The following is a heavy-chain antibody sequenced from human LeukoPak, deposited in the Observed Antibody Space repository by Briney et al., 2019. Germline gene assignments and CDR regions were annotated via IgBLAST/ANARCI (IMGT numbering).Heavy chain of an antibody. J-gene: IGHJ6*02. D-gene: IGHD6-19*01. V-gene: IGHV4-59*01. Sequence: SETLSLTCTVSGGSISSYYWSWIRQPPGKGLEWIGYIYYSGSTNYYPSLKSRVTISVDTSKNQFSLKLSSVTAADTAVYYCASMQSYYFGLDVWGQGTTVTVSS. CDR3: ASMQSYYFGLDV. CDR2: IYYSGST. CDR1: GGSISSYY.